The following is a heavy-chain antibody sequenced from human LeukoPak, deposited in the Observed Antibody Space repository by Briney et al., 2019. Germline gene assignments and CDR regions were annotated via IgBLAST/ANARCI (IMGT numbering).Heavy chain of an antibody. CDR2: IYNGGNT. D-gene: IGHD6-13*01. CDR1: GFIVSSTY. V-gene: IGHV3-53*01. Sequence: GGSLRLSCAASGFIVSSTYMSWVRQAPGRGLEWVSIIYNGGNTDNADSVKGRFSISRDDYRNTLYLQMNSLRAEDTAVYYCASGYSSSWYGTRFDYWGQGTLVTVSS. CDR3: ASGYSSSWYGTRFDY. J-gene: IGHJ4*02.